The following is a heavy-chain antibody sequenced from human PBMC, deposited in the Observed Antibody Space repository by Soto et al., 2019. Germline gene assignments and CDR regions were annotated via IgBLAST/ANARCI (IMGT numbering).Heavy chain of an antibody. CDR3: AISSYYDSSGYYYAPDYFDY. CDR1: GFTFSSYA. Sequence: GGSLRLSCAASGFTFSSYAMSWVRQAPGKRLEWVSAISGSGGSTYYADSVKGRFTISRDNSKNTLYLQMNSLRAEDTAVYYCAISSYYDSSGYYYAPDYFDYWGQGTLVTVSS. J-gene: IGHJ4*02. CDR2: ISGSGGST. V-gene: IGHV3-23*01. D-gene: IGHD3-22*01.